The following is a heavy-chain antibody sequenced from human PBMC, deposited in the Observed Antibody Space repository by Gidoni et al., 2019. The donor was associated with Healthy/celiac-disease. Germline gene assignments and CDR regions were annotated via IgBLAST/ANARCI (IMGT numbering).Heavy chain of an antibody. CDR1: GFTFSNAW. CDR3: TTDKYSSGWEFDY. V-gene: IGHV3-15*01. J-gene: IGHJ4*02. Sequence: EVQLVESGGGLVKPGGSLRLSCAASGFTFSNAWMSWVRQAPGKGLEWVGRIKSKTDGGTTDYAAPVKGRFTISRDDSKNTLYLQMNSLKTEDTAVYYCTTDKYSSGWEFDYWGQGTLVTVSS. CDR2: IKSKTDGGTT. D-gene: IGHD6-19*01.